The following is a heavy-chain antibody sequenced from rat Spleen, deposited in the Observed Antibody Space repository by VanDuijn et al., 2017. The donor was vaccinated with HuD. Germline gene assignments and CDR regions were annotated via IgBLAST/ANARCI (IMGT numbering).Heavy chain of an antibody. CDR1: GFTFSNYG. Sequence: EVQLVESGGGLVQPGRSLKLSCAASGFTFSNYGMAWARQAPAKGLDWVATISYDGGNTYYRASVMGRFTISRDNAQSTLYLQMDSLRSEDTATYYCARQLNSGVDYWGQGVMVTVSS. CDR3: ARQLNSGVDY. CDR2: ISYDGGNT. J-gene: IGHJ2*01. V-gene: IGHV5-29*01. D-gene: IGHD4-3*01.